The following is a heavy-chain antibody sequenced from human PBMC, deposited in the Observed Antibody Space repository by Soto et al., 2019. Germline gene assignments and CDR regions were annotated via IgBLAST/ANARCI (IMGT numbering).Heavy chain of an antibody. CDR3: ALHQYKGAAATGKFDP. V-gene: IGHV4-59*04. Sequence: SETLSLTCSVSGCSLSGYHWNWVRRTPGKGVEWIGYIYYSGSTYYNPSLKSRVTISVDTSKNQFSLKLSSVTAADTAVYYCALHQYKGAAATGKFDPWGQGTLVTVSS. J-gene: IGHJ5*02. CDR1: GCSLSGYH. CDR2: IYYSGST. D-gene: IGHD2-15*01.